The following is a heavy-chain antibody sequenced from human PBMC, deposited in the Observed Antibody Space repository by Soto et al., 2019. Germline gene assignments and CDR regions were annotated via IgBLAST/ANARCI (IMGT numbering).Heavy chain of an antibody. D-gene: IGHD6-13*01. CDR2: INPNSGGT. J-gene: IGHJ4*02. Sequence: ASVKVSCKASGYTFTGYYMHWVRQAPGQGLEWMGCINPNSGGTNYAQKFQGRVTMTRDTSISTAYMELSRLRSDDTAVYYCASPSDSSSWYFYDYWGQGTLVTVSS. CDR1: GYTFTGYY. V-gene: IGHV1-2*02. CDR3: ASPSDSSSWYFYDY.